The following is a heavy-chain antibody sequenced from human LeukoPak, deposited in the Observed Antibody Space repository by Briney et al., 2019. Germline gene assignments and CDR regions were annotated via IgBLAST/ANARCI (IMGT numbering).Heavy chain of an antibody. CDR1: GYRFTYDW. CDR2: IYPGDSDT. D-gene: IGHD6-13*01. J-gene: IGHJ4*02. Sequence: GESLKISCRVSGYRFTYDWIGWVRQMPVKGLEWMGIIYPGDSDTRYSPSFQGQVTISADKSISTAYLQWSSLKASDTAMYYCARHGSVAAAGDYWGQGTLVTVSS. V-gene: IGHV5-51*01. CDR3: ARHGSVAAAGDY.